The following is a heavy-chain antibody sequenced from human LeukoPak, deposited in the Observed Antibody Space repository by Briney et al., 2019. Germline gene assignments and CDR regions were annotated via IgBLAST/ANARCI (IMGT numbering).Heavy chain of an antibody. CDR1: GYTFTSYA. J-gene: IGHJ6*04. V-gene: IGHV1-3*01. Sequence: ASVKVSCKASGYTFTSYAMHWVRQAPGQRLEWMGWINAGNGNTKYSQKFQGRVTITRDTSASTAYMELSSLRSEDTAVYYCARASPTLFRGYSGYLKYYYCGMDVWGKGTTVTVSS. D-gene: IGHD5-12*01. CDR2: INAGNGNT. CDR3: ARASPTLFRGYSGYLKYYYCGMDV.